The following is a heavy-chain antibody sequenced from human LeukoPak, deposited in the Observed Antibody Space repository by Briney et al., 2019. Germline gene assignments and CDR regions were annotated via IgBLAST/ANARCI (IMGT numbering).Heavy chain of an antibody. CDR1: GFTFSSYV. D-gene: IGHD3-22*01. CDR3: AKEPDYYDTRAFDY. J-gene: IGHJ4*02. CDR2: ISGSGGST. V-gene: IGHV3-23*01. Sequence: GGSLRLPCAASGFTFSSYVMSWVRQAPGTGLEWVSAISGSGGSTYYADSVKGRFTISRDNSKNTLYLQMHSLRAEDTAVYYCAKEPDYYDTRAFDYWGQGTLVTVSS.